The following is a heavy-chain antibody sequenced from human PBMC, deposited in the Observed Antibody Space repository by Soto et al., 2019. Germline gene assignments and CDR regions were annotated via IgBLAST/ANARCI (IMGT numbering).Heavy chain of an antibody. CDR2: IYHSGST. V-gene: IGHV4-30-2*01. D-gene: IGHD6-13*01. CDR1: GGSINSGDYA. Sequence: QLQLQESGSGLVKPSQTLSLTCGVSGGSINSGDYAWSWIRQPPGKGREWMGNIYHSGSTYYNPSLKSRVTILVDRSKNQFSLKLSSVTAADTAVYYCAGIRIAAAGGGLDVWGQGTTVTVSS. CDR3: AGIRIAAAGGGLDV. J-gene: IGHJ6*02.